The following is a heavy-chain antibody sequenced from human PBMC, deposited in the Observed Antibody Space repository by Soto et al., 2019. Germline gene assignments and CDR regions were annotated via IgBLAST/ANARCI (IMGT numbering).Heavy chain of an antibody. CDR1: GGSISSGGYY. J-gene: IGHJ3*02. V-gene: IGHV4-31*03. Sequence: QVQLQESGPGLVKPSQTLSLTCTVSGGSISSGGYYWSWIRQHPGKVLEWIGYIYYSGSTYYNPSLKSRVTISVDTSKNQFSLKLSSVTAADTAVYYCARVCGGDCHNAFDIWGQGTMVTVSS. CDR2: IYYSGST. CDR3: ARVCGGDCHNAFDI. D-gene: IGHD2-21*02.